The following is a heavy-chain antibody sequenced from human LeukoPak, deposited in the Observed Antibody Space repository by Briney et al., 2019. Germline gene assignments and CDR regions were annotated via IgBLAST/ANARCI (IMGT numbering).Heavy chain of an antibody. CDR1: GFTFSSYS. D-gene: IGHD3-10*01. V-gene: IGHV3-21*01. Sequence: PGGSLRLSCAASGFTFSSYSMNWVRQAPGKGLEWVSSISSSSSYIYYADSVKGRFTISGDNAKNSLYLQMNSLRAEDTAVYYCASLGITMVRGLSAPSYGMDVWGQGTTVTVSS. CDR3: ASLGITMVRGLSAPSYGMDV. CDR2: ISSSSSYI. J-gene: IGHJ6*02.